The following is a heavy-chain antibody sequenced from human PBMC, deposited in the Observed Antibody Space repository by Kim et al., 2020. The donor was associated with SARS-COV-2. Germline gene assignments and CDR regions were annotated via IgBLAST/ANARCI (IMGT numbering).Heavy chain of an antibody. V-gene: IGHV4-59*01. CDR2: IYYSGST. CDR1: GGSISSYY. Sequence: SETLSLTCTVSGGSISSYYWSWIRQPPGKGLEWIGYIYYSGSTNYNPSLKSRVTISVDTSKNQFSLKLSSVTAADTAVYYCVRSRSSSWKGHYGMDVWGQGTTVTVSS. D-gene: IGHD6-13*01. J-gene: IGHJ6*02. CDR3: VRSRSSSWKGHYGMDV.